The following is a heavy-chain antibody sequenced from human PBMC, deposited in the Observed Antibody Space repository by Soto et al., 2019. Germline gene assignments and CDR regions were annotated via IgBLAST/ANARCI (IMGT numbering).Heavy chain of an antibody. CDR1: GGSISSSSYY. D-gene: IGHD1-26*01. CDR2: IYYSGST. V-gene: IGHV4-39*01. Sequence: QLQLQESGPGLVKPSETLSLTCTVSGGSISSSSYYWGWIRQSPGKGLEWIGNIYYSGSTYYNPPLKSXXPXSXXTSTNQFSLTLSSVTAADTAVYYCARRGGSSPFDYWGQGTLVTVSS. J-gene: IGHJ4*02. CDR3: ARRGGSSPFDY.